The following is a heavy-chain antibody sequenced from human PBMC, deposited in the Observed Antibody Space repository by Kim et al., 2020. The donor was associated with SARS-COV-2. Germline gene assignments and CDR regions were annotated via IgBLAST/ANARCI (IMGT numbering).Heavy chain of an antibody. CDR3: ARHFRVTGTTHWFDP. D-gene: IGHD1-20*01. Sequence: GESLKISCKGSGYSFTTYWIGWLRQMPGKGLEWMGIIYPGDSDTRYSPSFQGQVTISADKSISTAYLQWSSLKASDTAIYYCARHFRVTGTTHWFDPWGQGTLVTVSS. V-gene: IGHV5-51*01. J-gene: IGHJ5*02. CDR1: GYSFTTYW. CDR2: IYPGDSDT.